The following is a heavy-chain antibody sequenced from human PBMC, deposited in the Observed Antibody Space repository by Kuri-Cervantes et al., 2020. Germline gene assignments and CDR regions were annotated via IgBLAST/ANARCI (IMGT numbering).Heavy chain of an antibody. Sequence: ASVKVSCKASGYTFTGYYMHWVRQAPGQGLEWMGWINPNSGGTNYAQKFQGGVTMTRDTSISTAYMELSRLRSDDTAVYYCARGARIAAASLFCAFDIWGQGTMVTVSS. CDR2: INPNSGGT. CDR3: ARGARIAAASLFCAFDI. D-gene: IGHD6-13*01. V-gene: IGHV1-2*02. CDR1: GYTFTGYY. J-gene: IGHJ3*02.